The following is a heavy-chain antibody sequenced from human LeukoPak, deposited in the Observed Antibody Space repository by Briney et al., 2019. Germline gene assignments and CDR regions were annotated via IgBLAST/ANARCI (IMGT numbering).Heavy chain of an antibody. CDR3: AKAYGATVVLYYFDY. V-gene: IGHV3-23*01. CDR1: GFTFSSYA. CDR2: ISGSGGST. Sequence: GGSLRLSCAASGFTFSSYAMSWVRQAPGKGLEWVSAISGSGGSTYYADSVKGRFTISRDNSKNTLYLQMNSLRAEDTAVYYCAKAYGATVVLYYFDYWGQGTLVTVSS. J-gene: IGHJ4*02. D-gene: IGHD4-23*01.